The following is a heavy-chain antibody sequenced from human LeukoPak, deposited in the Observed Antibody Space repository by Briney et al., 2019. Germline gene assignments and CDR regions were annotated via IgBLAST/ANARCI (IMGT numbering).Heavy chain of an antibody. CDR3: ARMTTVTTPLAYYYYGMDV. V-gene: IGHV4-59*01. Sequence: SETLSLTCTVSGGSISSYYWSWIRQPPGKGLEWIGYIYYSGSTNYNPSLKSRVTISVDTSKNQFPLKLSSVTAADTAVYYCARMTTVTTPLAYYYYGMDVWGQGTTVTVSS. D-gene: IGHD4-4*01. CDR1: GGSISSYY. J-gene: IGHJ6*02. CDR2: IYYSGST.